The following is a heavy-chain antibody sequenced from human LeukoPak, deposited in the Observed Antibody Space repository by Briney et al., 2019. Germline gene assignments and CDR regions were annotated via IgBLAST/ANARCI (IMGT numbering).Heavy chain of an antibody. CDR2: ISGSGDST. CDR3: TKWSGFGDD. J-gene: IGHJ4*02. Sequence: GGSLRLSCAASGFTFSSNSMTWVRQTPGKGLEWVSGISGSGDSTFYADSVRGRCTICRDNSRQRLYLQMSSRRTDTPAVYYCTKWSGFGDDWGQGTLVTVSS. D-gene: IGHD3-10*01. V-gene: IGHV3-23*01. CDR1: GFTFSSNS.